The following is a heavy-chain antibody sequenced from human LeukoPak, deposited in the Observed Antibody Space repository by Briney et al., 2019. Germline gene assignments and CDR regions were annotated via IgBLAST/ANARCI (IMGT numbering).Heavy chain of an antibody. CDR1: GGTFSSYA. D-gene: IGHD6-19*01. CDR2: IIPIFGTA. Sequence: ASVKVSCKASGGTFSSYAISWVRQAPGQGLEWMGGIIPIFGTANYAQKFQGRVTITADESTSTAYMELSSLRSEDTAVYYCARGGALAVAGTLLFDYWGQGTLVTVSS. V-gene: IGHV1-69*13. J-gene: IGHJ4*02. CDR3: ARGGALAVAGTLLFDY.